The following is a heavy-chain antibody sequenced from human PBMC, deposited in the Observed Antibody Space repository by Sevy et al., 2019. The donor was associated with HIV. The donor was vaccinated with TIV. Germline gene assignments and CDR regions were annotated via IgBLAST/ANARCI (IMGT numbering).Heavy chain of an antibody. Sequence: GGSLRLSCAASGFTFSDHYVDWVRQAPGKGLEWIGRIRNRPNSYTTEYAASVEGRLTISRDDPRNSLYLQMNCLKTKDSAVYYLVRGPNCGVDGFQQISPYCLDVWVKGATVTVSS. D-gene: IGHD2-21*01. CDR2: IRNRPNSYTT. CDR3: VRGPNCGVDGFQQISPYCLDV. CDR1: GFTFSDHY. J-gene: IGHJ6*03. V-gene: IGHV3-72*01.